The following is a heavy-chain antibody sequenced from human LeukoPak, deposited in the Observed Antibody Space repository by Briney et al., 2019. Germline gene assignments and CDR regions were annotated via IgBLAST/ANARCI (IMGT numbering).Heavy chain of an antibody. D-gene: IGHD6-13*01. CDR1: GFAITDHH. J-gene: IGHJ4*02. V-gene: IGHV3-72*01. CDR3: AKRESSSSWYNYFDY. Sequence: GGSLRPSCAASGFAITDHHMDWVRQAPGKGMEWVGRSQTTKPNSCTTEYAASVKGRFTISRDDSKNSLYLQLNSLKTEDTAVYYCAKRESSSSWYNYFDYWGQGTLVTVSS. CDR2: SQTTKPNSCTT.